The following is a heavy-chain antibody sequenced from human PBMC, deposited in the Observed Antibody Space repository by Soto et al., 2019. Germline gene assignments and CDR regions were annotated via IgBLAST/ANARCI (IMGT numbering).Heavy chain of an antibody. V-gene: IGHV4-39*01. J-gene: IGHJ5*02. CDR1: GGSISSRDYY. D-gene: IGHD3-16*01. Sequence: QLQLQESGPGLVKPSETLSLTCTVSGGSISSRDYYWGWIRQPPEKGLEWIGNIYYSGHTDYNPSLKSRVSISTVTSKNQFSLKLISVTASDTAVSYCARRAARRSEDSQSYVLQTQGWFDPWGQGTLVTVSS. CDR2: IYYSGHT. CDR3: ARRAARRSEDSQSYVLQTQGWFDP.